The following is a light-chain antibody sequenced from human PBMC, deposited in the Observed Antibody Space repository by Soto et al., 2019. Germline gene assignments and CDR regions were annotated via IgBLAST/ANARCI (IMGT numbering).Light chain of an antibody. V-gene: IGLV9-49*01. CDR1: SGYSNYK. CDR2: VGTGGIVG. CDR3: GADHGSGSNFVYV. Sequence: QTVVTQPPSASASLGASVTLTCTLSSGYSNYKVDWYQQRPGKGPRFVMRVGTGGIVGSKGDGSPDRFSVLCSGLNRYLTIKNIQEEDESDYHCGADHGSGSNFVYVFGTGTQLTVL. J-gene: IGLJ7*01.